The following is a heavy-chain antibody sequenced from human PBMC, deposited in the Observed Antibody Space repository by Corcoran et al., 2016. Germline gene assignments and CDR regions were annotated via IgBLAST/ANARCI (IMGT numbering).Heavy chain of an antibody. Sequence: QVQLVQSGAEVKKPGASVKVSCKASGYTFTSYGISWVRQAPGQGLEWMGWISAYNGNTNYAQKLQGRVTMTTDPSTSTAYMELRSLRSDDTAVDYCARDAPLWSGYYTSNSSSYYYYYYGMDVWGQGTTVTVSS. CDR2: ISAYNGNT. CDR1: GYTFTSYG. V-gene: IGHV1-18*01. J-gene: IGHJ6*02. D-gene: IGHD3-3*01. CDR3: ARDAPLWSGYYTSNSSSYYYYYYGMDV.